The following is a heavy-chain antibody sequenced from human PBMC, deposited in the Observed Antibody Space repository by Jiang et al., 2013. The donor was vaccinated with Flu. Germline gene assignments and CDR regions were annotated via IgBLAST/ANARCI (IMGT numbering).Heavy chain of an antibody. CDR3: ASLPKHIVVVTARRGGSDV. V-gene: IGHV4-39*01. CDR2: IYYSGST. J-gene: IGHJ6*02. Sequence: GSGLVKPSETLSLTCTVSGGSISSSSYYWGWIRQPPGKGLEWIGSIYYSGSTYYNPSLKSRVTISVDTSKNQFSLKLTSVTAADTAVYYCASLPKHIVVVTARRGGSDVWGQGTTVTVSS. D-gene: IGHD2-21*02. CDR1: GGSISSSSYY.